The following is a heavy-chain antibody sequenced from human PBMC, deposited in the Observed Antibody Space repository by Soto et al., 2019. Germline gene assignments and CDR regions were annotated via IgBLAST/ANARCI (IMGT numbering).Heavy chain of an antibody. Sequence: EVPLVESGGGLVKPGGSLRLSCVASGFTFGNQTMTWIRQAPGKGLEWVASISSTSRYIHHADSVKGRFTISRDNGKNSLFLQMNSLRAEDTALYYCAGRIAAGGGMDVWGQGTTVSVSS. CDR1: GFTFGNQT. CDR3: AGRIAAGGGMDV. V-gene: IGHV3-21*02. D-gene: IGHD6-13*01. CDR2: ISSTSRYI. J-gene: IGHJ6*02.